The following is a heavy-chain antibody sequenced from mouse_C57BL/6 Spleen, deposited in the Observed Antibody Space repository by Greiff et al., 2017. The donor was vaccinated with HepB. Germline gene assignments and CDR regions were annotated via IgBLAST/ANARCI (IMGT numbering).Heavy chain of an antibody. J-gene: IGHJ2*01. Sequence: EVQGVESGGGLVKPGGSLKLSCAASGFTFSDYGMHWVRQAPEKGLEWVAYISSGSSTIYSADTVKGRFTISRDNAKNTLFLQMTSLRSEDTAMYYCARRGYYGSGDYFDYWGQGTTLTVSS. V-gene: IGHV5-17*01. D-gene: IGHD1-1*01. CDR3: ARRGYYGSGDYFDY. CDR2: ISSGSSTI. CDR1: GFTFSDYG.